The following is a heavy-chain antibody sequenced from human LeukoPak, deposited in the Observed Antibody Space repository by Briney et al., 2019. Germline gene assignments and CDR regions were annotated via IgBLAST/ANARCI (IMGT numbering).Heavy chain of an antibody. CDR2: IYHSGST. V-gene: IGHV4-4*02. D-gene: IGHD1-26*01. Sequence: SETLSLTCAVSGGSISSSNWWSWVRQPPGKGLEWIGEIYHSGSTDYNPSLKSRVTISVDKSKNQFSLKLSSVTAADTAVYYCARDDSGSYYAPGDYWGQGTLVTVSS. CDR1: GGSISSSNW. J-gene: IGHJ4*02. CDR3: ARDDSGSYYAPGDY.